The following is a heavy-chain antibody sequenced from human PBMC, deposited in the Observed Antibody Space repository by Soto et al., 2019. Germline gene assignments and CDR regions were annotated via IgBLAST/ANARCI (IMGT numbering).Heavy chain of an antibody. D-gene: IGHD3-16*01. CDR1: GYTFIKYG. CDR2: ISPYDDKT. Sequence: QVQLAQSPAEVKKPGASVRVSCKASGYTFIKYGIAWVRQAPGQGLEWMGWISPYDDKTIYAQTFQGRVTLTAERSTRTGYWDLRGLKATDTAVYYCARGGYYDNVWGKLSHYGLDKWGQGTSVTVSS. V-gene: IGHV1-18*01. J-gene: IGHJ6*02. CDR3: ARGGYYDNVWGKLSHYGLDK.